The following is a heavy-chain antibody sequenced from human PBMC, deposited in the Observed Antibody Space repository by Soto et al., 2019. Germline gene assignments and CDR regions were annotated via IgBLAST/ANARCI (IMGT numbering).Heavy chain of an antibody. CDR2: IYYSGST. J-gene: IGHJ3*02. CDR1: GGSISSSSYY. CDR3: ARHISQNEAFDI. Sequence: QLQLQESGPGLVKPSETLSLTCTVSGGSISSSSYYWGWIRQPPGKGLEWIGSIYYSGSTYYNPSLKSRVTISVGTSKNQFSLKLRSVTAADKAVYYCARHISQNEAFDIWGQGTMVTVSS. D-gene: IGHD3-16*02. V-gene: IGHV4-39*01.